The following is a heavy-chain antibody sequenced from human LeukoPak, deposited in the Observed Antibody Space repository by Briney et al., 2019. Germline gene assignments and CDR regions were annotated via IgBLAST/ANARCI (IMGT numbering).Heavy chain of an antibody. V-gene: IGHV3-30*04. CDR1: GFTFSSYA. Sequence: GGSLRLSCAASGFTFSSYAMHWVRQAPGKGLEEVAVISYDGSNKYYADSVKGRFTISRDNSKNTLYLQMNSLRAEDTAVYYCCGGELRVCSYWGQGTLVTVSS. J-gene: IGHJ4*02. D-gene: IGHD1-26*01. CDR2: ISYDGSNK. CDR3: CGGELRVCSY.